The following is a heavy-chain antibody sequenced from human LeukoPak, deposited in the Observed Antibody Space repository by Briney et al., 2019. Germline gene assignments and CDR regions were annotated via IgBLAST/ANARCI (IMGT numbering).Heavy chain of an antibody. J-gene: IGHJ4*02. CDR1: GYSFTSYW. CDR2: IDPSDSYT. CDR3: ARELSGSYSKAYDY. Sequence: GESLKISCKGSGYSFTSYWISWVRQMPGKGLEWMGRIDPSDSYTNYSPSFQGLVTISADKSISTAYLQWSSLKASDTAMYYCARELSGSYSKAYDYWGQGTLVTVSS. D-gene: IGHD3-10*01. V-gene: IGHV5-10-1*01.